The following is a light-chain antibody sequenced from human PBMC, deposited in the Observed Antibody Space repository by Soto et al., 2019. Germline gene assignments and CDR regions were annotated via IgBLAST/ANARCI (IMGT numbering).Light chain of an antibody. Sequence: QLVLTQPPSASGSPGQSVTISCTGTSSDVGGHDYVSWYQQHPGKAPKLIIYEVSKRPSGVPDRFSGSKSGITASLTVSGLRTEDEADYYCSSYVGSNNLEVFGTGTKVTVL. CDR2: EVS. CDR1: SSDVGGHDY. CDR3: SSYVGSNNLEV. J-gene: IGLJ1*01. V-gene: IGLV2-8*01.